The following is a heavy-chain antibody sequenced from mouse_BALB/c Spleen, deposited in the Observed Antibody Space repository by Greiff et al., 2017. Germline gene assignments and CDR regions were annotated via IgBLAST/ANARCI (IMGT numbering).Heavy chain of an antibody. CDR1: GFNIKDTY. D-gene: IGHD2-1*01. CDR2: IDPANGNT. Sequence: EVQGVESGAELVKPGASVKLSCTASGFNIKDTYMHWVKQRPEQGLEWIGRIDPANGNTKYDPKFQGKATITADTSSNTAYLQLSSLTSEDTAVYYCAREGNYLYYAMDYWGQGTSVTVSS. CDR3: AREGNYLYYAMDY. V-gene: IGHV14-3*02. J-gene: IGHJ4*01.